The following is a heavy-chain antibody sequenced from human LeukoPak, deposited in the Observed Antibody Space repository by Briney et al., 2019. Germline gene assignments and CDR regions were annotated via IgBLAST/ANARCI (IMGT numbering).Heavy chain of an antibody. CDR1: GDSISSSSSY. J-gene: IGHJ4*02. CDR2: IYYSGST. Sequence: SETLSLACTVSGDSISSSSSYWGWMRQPPGEELEWIGSIYYSGSTYYNTNLKSRVTVSVYTSKNQFSLKLSSVTAADTAVYYCARDRFITGRANYFDYWGQGTLVTVPS. V-gene: IGHV4-39*02. D-gene: IGHD1-20*01. CDR3: ARDRFITGRANYFDY.